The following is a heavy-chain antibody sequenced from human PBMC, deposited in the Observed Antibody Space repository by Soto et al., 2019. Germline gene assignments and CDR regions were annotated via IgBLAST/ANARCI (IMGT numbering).Heavy chain of an antibody. J-gene: IGHJ3*02. V-gene: IGHV1-3*01. CDR3: ARSRGYGSGDSCYGDAFDI. CDR1: GYTFSSYA. D-gene: IGHD2-15*01. Sequence: ASVKVSCKASGYTFSSYAMHWVRQAPGQRPEWTGWINAGNGNTKYSQKFQGRVTITRDTSASTTYMELSSLKSEDTAVYYCARSRGYGSGDSCYGDAFDIWGQGTMFTVAS. CDR2: INAGNGNT.